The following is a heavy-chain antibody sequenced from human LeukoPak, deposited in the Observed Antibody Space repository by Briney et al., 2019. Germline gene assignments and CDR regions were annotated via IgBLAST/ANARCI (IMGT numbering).Heavy chain of an antibody. J-gene: IGHJ6*02. CDR2: IIPILGIA. D-gene: IGHD3-10*01. V-gene: IGHV1-69*04. CDR1: GGTFSSYA. Sequence: SVKVSCKASGGTFSSYAISWVRQAPGRGLEWMGRIIPILGIANYAQKFQGRVTITADKSTSTAYMELSSLRSEDTAVYYCASWVRGGDYYYGMDVWGQGTTVTASS. CDR3: ASWVRGGDYYYGMDV.